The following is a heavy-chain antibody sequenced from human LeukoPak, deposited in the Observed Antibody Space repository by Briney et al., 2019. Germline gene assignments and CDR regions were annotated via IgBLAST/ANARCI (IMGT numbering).Heavy chain of an antibody. CDR2: AGWAGGTT. CDR1: VFNFGRYA. CDR3: AKELDTMFFDY. J-gene: IGHJ4*02. Sequence: AGGSLRLSCATSVFNFGRYAIHWVRQAPGKGLEWVSLAGWAGGTTFYSDSVRGRFTISRDSGRKSVYLQMNSLTTDDTAFYFCAKELDTMFFDYWGQGALVTVSS. V-gene: IGHV3-43*01. D-gene: IGHD3-10*02.